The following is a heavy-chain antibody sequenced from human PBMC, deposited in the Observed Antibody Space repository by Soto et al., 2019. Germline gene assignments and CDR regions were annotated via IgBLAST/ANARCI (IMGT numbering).Heavy chain of an antibody. CDR1: GYTFTSYG. CDR2: ISAHNGNT. D-gene: IGHD3-10*01. Sequence: QVHLVQSGAEVKKPGASVKVSCKASGYTFTSYGITWVRQAPGQGLEWMGWISAHNGNTDYAQKLQGRVIVTRDTSTSTAYMALRSRRSDDTAVYYCARGRDGAYRGQGALVTVSS. V-gene: IGHV1-18*01. CDR3: ARGRDGAY. J-gene: IGHJ4*02.